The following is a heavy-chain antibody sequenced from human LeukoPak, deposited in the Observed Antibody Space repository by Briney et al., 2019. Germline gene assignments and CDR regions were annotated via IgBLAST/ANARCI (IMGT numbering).Heavy chain of an antibody. D-gene: IGHD1-1*01. Sequence: ASVKVSCKASGYTFTTYGISWVRQAPGQGLEWMGWISAYNGNTNYAQSLQGRVTMTTDTSTSTAYMELRSLRSDDTAVYYCARYNQGLVGPARAWFDPWGQGTLVTVSS. J-gene: IGHJ5*02. CDR1: GYTFTTYG. CDR3: ARYNQGLVGPARAWFDP. V-gene: IGHV1-18*01. CDR2: ISAYNGNT.